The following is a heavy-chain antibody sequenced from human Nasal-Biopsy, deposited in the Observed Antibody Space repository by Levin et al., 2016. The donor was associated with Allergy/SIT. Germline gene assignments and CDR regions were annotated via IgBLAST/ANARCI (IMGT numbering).Heavy chain of an antibody. CDR2: ITGSGRTT. V-gene: IGHV3-53*01. Sequence: GGSLRLSCAASGFAVRGTFMNWVRQPPGKGLEWVAFITGSGRTTYYADSVRGRFTISRDNSKNTLYLQMKDLRPEDTAVYYCAKAAILLPPLWGQGSPGSPS. D-gene: IGHD2-8*01. J-gene: IGHJ6*02. CDR3: AKAAILLPPL. CDR1: GFAVRGTF.